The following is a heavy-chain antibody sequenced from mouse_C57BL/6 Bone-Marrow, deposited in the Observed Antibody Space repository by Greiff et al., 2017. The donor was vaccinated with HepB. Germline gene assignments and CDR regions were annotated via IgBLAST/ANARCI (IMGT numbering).Heavy chain of an antibody. D-gene: IGHD2-4*01. V-gene: IGHV3-6*01. Sequence: EVQRVESGPGLVKPSQSLSLTCSVTGYSITSGYYWNWIRQFPGTKLEWMGYISYDGSNNYNPSLKNRISITRDTSKNQFFLKLNSVTTEDTATYYCASMGYDYDSWFAYWGQGTLVTVSA. J-gene: IGHJ3*01. CDR3: ASMGYDYDSWFAY. CDR2: ISYDGSN. CDR1: GYSITSGYY.